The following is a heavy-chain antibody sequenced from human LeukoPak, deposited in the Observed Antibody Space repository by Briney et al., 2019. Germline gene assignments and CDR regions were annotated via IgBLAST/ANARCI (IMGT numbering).Heavy chain of an antibody. CDR3: ARELTTVTTLYYYYGMDV. V-gene: IGHV1-69*04. CDR2: IIPILGIA. Sequence: SVKVSFKASGGTFSSYAISWVRQAPGQGLEWMGRIIPILGIANYAQKFQGRVTITADKSTSTAYMELSSLRSEDTAVYYCARELTTVTTLYYYYGMDVWGQGTTVTVSS. D-gene: IGHD4-17*01. CDR1: GGTFSSYA. J-gene: IGHJ6*02.